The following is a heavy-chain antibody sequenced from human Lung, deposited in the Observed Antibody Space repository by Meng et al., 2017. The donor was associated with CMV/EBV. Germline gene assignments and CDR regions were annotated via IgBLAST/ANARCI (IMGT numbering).Heavy chain of an antibody. V-gene: IGHV4-4*02. D-gene: IGHD4/OR15-4a*01. CDR1: GTAISTSNW. CDR2: VYHSGYT. CDR3: ARVTEYGGNCFDS. Sequence: VPGTAISTSNWWSWVRQPPGKGLEWIGEVYHSGYTNYNPSLKSRVTMSVDRSKNQFSLKLSSVTAADTAVYYCARVTEYGGNCFDSWGQGTLVTVSS. J-gene: IGHJ4*02.